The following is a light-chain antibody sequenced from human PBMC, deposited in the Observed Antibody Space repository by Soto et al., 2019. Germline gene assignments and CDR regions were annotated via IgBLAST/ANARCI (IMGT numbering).Light chain of an antibody. CDR1: QSISSW. V-gene: IGKV1-5*03. CDR3: QQYNSYSV. CDR2: KAS. J-gene: IGKJ1*01. Sequence: DIQMTQSPSTLSASVGDRVTITCRASQSISSWLAWYQQKPGKAPKLLIYKASSLESGVPSRFSGSGSGTEFTLTIRSLQPDDFATYYCQQYNSYSVFGQGTKVEIK.